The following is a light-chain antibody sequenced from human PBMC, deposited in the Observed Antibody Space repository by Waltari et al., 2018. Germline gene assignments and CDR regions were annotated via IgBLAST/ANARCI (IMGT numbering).Light chain of an antibody. CDR1: QNINNW. Sequence: GDRVTITCRASQNINNWLAWYQQKPGKAPNLLIHKASTLESGVPSRFSSSGSGTEFTLTISTLQPDDFATYYCQQYKSYWTFGQGTKVEI. CDR2: KAS. J-gene: IGKJ1*01. V-gene: IGKV1-5*03. CDR3: QQYKSYWT.